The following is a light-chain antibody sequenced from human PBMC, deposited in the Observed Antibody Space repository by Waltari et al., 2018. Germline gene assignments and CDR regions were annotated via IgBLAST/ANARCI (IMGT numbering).Light chain of an antibody. J-gene: IGKJ2*01. Sequence: DIQMTQSPSTLSASVGDRVTISCRASQSISRYLAWYQQKPGKAPKLLIYQTSNLESGVPSRFSGSGSGTEFTLTISSLRSDDFASYYCQQYYSYSGYTFGQGTKLEI. CDR3: QQYYSYSGYT. V-gene: IGKV1-5*03. CDR2: QTS. CDR1: QSISRY.